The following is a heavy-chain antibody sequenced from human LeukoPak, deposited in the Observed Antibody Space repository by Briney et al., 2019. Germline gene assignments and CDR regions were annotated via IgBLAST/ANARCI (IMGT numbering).Heavy chain of an antibody. CDR2: IKQDGSEK. J-gene: IGHJ4*02. D-gene: IGHD2-2*01. Sequence: GGSLRLSCAASGFTFSSYWMSWVRQAPGKGLEWVANIKQDGSEKYYVDSVKGRFTISRDNAKNSLYLQMNSLRAEDTALYYCAKGGSTSPNGFFSYWGQGTLVTVSS. CDR3: AKGGSTSPNGFFSY. V-gene: IGHV3-7*03. CDR1: GFTFSSYW.